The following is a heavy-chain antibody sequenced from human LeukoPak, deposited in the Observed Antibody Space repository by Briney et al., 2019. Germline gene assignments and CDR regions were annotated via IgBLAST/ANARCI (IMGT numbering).Heavy chain of an antibody. V-gene: IGHV1-2*02. CDR1: GYTFTGYY. CDR3: ARDLGYCSGGSCYPWFDP. J-gene: IGHJ5*02. Sequence: ASVTVSCKASGYTFTGYYMHWVRQAPGQGLEWMGWINPNSGGTNYAQKFQGRVTMTRDTSISTAYMELSRLRSDDTAVYYCARDLGYCSGGSCYPWFDPWGQGTLVTVSS. CDR2: INPNSGGT. D-gene: IGHD2-15*01.